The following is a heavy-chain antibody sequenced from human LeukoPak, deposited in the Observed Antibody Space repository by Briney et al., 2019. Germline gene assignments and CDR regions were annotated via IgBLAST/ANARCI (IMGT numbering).Heavy chain of an antibody. V-gene: IGHV4-39*01. Sequence: SETLSLTCSVSGDSVSRSDSYWDWIRQPPGKGLEWIGTIYYSGRTYYSPSLKSRVTMSVDPSNNQFSLNLRSVTAADTAVYYCARRRYYDGSGYLEWGQGTLLSVSS. CDR2: IYYSGRT. D-gene: IGHD3-22*01. CDR1: GDSVSRSDSY. J-gene: IGHJ1*01. CDR3: ARRRYYDGSGYLE.